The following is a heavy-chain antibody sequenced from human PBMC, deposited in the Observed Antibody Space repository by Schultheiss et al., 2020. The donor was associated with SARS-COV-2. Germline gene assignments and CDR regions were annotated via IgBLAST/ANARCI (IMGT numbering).Heavy chain of an antibody. CDR1: GFTVSSNY. Sequence: GGSLRLSCAASGFTVSSNYMSWVRQAPGKGLEWISYINGASSHTDYADSVKGRFTISRDNAKNSLYLQMNSLRAEDTAVYYCAKELELGLNWGQGTLVTVSS. CDR2: INGASSHT. J-gene: IGHJ4*02. V-gene: IGHV3-11*05. CDR3: AKELELGLN. D-gene: IGHD1-7*01.